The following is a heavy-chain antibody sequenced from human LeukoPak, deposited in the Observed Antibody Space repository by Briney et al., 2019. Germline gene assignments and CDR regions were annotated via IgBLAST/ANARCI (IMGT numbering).Heavy chain of an antibody. Sequence: PVKVSCKASGGTFSSYAISWVRQAPGQGLEWMGGIIPIFGTANYAQKFQGRVTITADESTSTAYMELSSLRSEETAVYYCARPYCSSTSCYGGWFDPWGQGTLVTVSS. CDR3: ARPYCSSTSCYGGWFDP. J-gene: IGHJ5*02. CDR1: GGTFSSYA. CDR2: IIPIFGTA. V-gene: IGHV1-69*13. D-gene: IGHD2-2*01.